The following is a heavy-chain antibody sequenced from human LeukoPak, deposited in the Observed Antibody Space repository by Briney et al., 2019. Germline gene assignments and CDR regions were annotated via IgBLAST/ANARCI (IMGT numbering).Heavy chain of an antibody. J-gene: IGHJ4*02. V-gene: IGHV4-34*01. D-gene: IGHD1-26*01. Sequence: ASETLSLTCAVYGGSFSDSYWSWIRQPPGKGLEWIGEINHSGSTNYNPSLKSRVTISVDTSKNQFSLKLSSVTAADTAVYYCARVYSGSYGYWGQGTLVTVSS. CDR1: GGSFSDSY. CDR2: INHSGST. CDR3: ARVYSGSYGY.